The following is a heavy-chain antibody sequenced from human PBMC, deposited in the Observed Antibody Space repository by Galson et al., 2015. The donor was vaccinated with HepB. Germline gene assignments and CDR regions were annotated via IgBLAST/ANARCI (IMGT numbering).Heavy chain of an antibody. D-gene: IGHD3-3*01. Sequence: PALVKPTQTLTLTCTFSGFSLSTSGMRVSWIRQPPGKALEWLARIDWDDDKFYSTSLKTRLTISKDTSKNQVVLTMTNMDPVDTATYYCARGGAGGIFGVAAVWGMDVWGQGTTVTVSS. CDR1: GFSLSTSGMR. CDR2: IDWDDDK. V-gene: IGHV2-70*04. CDR3: ARGGAGGIFGVAAVWGMDV. J-gene: IGHJ6*02.